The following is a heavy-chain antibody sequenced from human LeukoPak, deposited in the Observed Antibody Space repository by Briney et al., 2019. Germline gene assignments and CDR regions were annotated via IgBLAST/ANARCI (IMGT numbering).Heavy chain of an antibody. CDR2: IYYSGTT. Sequence: SETLSLTCTVSGGSISSSSYYWGWIRQPPGKGLEWIGSIYYSGTTHYNPSLKRRVTISVDTSKNQFSLKLSSVTAADTAVYYCASLGGDCGGDCYSRPFDNWGQGTLDTVSS. CDR1: GGSISSSSYY. CDR3: ASLGGDCGGDCYSRPFDN. V-gene: IGHV4-39*01. D-gene: IGHD2-21*01. J-gene: IGHJ4*02.